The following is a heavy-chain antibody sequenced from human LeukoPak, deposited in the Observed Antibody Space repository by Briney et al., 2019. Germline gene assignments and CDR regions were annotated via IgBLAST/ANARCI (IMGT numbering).Heavy chain of an antibody. CDR3: ARHHRDGSLGFYFGMDV. D-gene: IGHD5-24*01. CDR1: GYSFTNYW. V-gene: IGHV5-51*01. J-gene: IGHJ6*02. Sequence: GESLKISCKGSGYSFTNYWIAWVRRVPGKGLEWMGIIYPGDSETRYSPSLQGQVTISADKSISTAYLQWSSLKASDTAMYYCARHHRDGSLGFYFGMDVWGQGTTVTVSS. CDR2: IYPGDSET.